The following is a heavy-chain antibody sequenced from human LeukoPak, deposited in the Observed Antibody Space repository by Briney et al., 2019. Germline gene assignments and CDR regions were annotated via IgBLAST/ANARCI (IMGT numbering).Heavy chain of an antibody. Sequence: GGSLRLSCVGSGFNVTTNNMYWVRQAPGKGLECVSTFLAGGLLDYADSVRDRFTISRDTSKNTLYLQMDSLSAEDTAVYYCGRRFCNSCPLDFWGQGTLVTVSS. CDR1: GFNVTTNN. CDR2: FLAGGLL. CDR3: GRRFCNSCPLDF. J-gene: IGHJ4*02. V-gene: IGHV3-66*04. D-gene: IGHD2/OR15-2a*01.